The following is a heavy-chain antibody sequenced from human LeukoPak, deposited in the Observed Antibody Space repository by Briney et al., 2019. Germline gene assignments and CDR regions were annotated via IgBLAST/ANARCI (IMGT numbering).Heavy chain of an antibody. CDR3: ARGDVRYYFDY. D-gene: IGHD3-3*01. V-gene: IGHV4-39*07. CDR1: GGSISSSSYY. CDR2: IYYSGGT. J-gene: IGHJ4*02. Sequence: SETLSLTCTVSGGSISSSSYYWGWIRQPPGKGLEWIGSIYYSGGTYYNPSLKSRVTISVDTSKNQFSLKLSSVTAADTAVYYCARGDVRYYFDYWGQGTLVTVSS.